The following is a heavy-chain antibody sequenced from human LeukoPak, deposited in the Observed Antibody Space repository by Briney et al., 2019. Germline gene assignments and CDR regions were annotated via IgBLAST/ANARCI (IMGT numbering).Heavy chain of an antibody. Sequence: SETLSLTCSVSGRSINRCGLYWSWVRQHPAQGLEWLWYDYYTRTTYYNPSLKSRVTMSVDTSKNQFYLKLTSVTVADTAVYYCARVPTACDTSAQVDPWGQGTLVTVSS. D-gene: IGHD2-21*01. CDR1: GRSINRCGLY. J-gene: IGHJ5*02. CDR2: DYYTRTT. V-gene: IGHV4-31*03. CDR3: ARVPTACDTSAQVDP.